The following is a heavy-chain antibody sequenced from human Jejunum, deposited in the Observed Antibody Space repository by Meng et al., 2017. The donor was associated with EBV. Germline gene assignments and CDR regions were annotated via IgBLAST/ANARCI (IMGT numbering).Heavy chain of an antibody. Sequence: QGQLQESGPGLVKPSETLYLTCTVSGGSVSSGGYYWSWIRQPPGKGLEWIGYIYNSESTNYKSSLKSRVTISADTSKNQFSLRLSSVTAADTAVYYCARDQNGSYFAYWGQGTLVTVSS. D-gene: IGHD1-26*01. CDR1: GGSVSSGGYY. CDR3: ARDQNGSYFAY. CDR2: IYNSEST. V-gene: IGHV4-61*08. J-gene: IGHJ4*02.